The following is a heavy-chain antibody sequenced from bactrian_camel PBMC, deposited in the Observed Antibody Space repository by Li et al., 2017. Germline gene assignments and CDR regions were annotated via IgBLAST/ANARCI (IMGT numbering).Heavy chain of an antibody. J-gene: IGHJ6*01. D-gene: IGHD6*01. Sequence: HVQLVESGGGSAQPGGSLRLSCAYSGDTCVTKCMGWFRQAPGKEREGVAVVYTGSGKTYYADSVKGRFTISKDKAKDTVYLQMNSLKPEDTAVYYCVREHMAIVGIAIFGYWGQGTQVTVS. V-gene: IGHV3S54*01. CDR3: VREHMAIVGIAIFGY. CDR2: VYTGSGKT. CDR1: GDTCVTKC.